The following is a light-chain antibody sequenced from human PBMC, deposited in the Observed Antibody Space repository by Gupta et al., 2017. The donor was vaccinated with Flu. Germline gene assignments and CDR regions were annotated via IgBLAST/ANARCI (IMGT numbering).Light chain of an antibody. CDR2: GDT. CDR1: MANIGGGSD. V-gene: IGLV1-40*01. J-gene: IGLJ1*01. CDR3: QSYDSSLRGYV. Sequence: QSVLTQPPSVSGAPGQRVTISCTGRMANIGGGSDVHWYQHVPGSAPKLLIYGDTYRPSGVPDRFSGSQSGSSASLAITGLQAEDEADYYCQSYDSSLRGYVFGTGTKVTAL.